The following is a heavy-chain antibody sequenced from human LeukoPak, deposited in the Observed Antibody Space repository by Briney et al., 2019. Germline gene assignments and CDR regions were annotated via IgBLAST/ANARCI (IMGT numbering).Heavy chain of an antibody. CDR2: ISNSGGST. V-gene: IGHV3-23*01. D-gene: IGHD4-17*01. Sequence: GGSLRLSCAASGFTFSTYVMSWVRQTPGKGLEWVSTISNSGGSTYNADSVKGRFTIYRDNSKNTLYLQMNSLRAEDTAVYFCANSYTVTTSPFDYWGQGTLVSVPS. CDR1: GFTFSTYV. CDR3: ANSYTVTTSPFDY. J-gene: IGHJ4*02.